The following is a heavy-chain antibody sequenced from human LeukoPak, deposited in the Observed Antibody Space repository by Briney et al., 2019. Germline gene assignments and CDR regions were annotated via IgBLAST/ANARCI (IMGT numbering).Heavy chain of an antibody. Sequence: ASVKVSCKVSGYTLTELSMHWVRQAPGKGLEWMGGFDPEDGETIYAQKFQGRVTMTEDTSTDTAYMELSSLRSEDTAVYYSATGVRYFDWFTPDYWGQGTLVTVSS. V-gene: IGHV1-24*01. CDR2: FDPEDGET. CDR1: GYTLTELS. J-gene: IGHJ4*02. D-gene: IGHD3-9*01. CDR3: ATGVRYFDWFTPDY.